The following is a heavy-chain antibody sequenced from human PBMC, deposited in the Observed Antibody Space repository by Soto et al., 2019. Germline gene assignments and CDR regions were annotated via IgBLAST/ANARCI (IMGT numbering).Heavy chain of an antibody. Sequence: QVQLVQSGAEVKKPGASVKVSCEASGYTFSSYGISWVRQAPGQGFEWMGWISGYNSITRYAQKFQGRVTMIRDTSTSTAYMELRSLRSDDTAVYYCARAFGSTDYWGQGTLVTVSS. CDR1: GYTFSSYG. CDR3: ARAFGSTDY. D-gene: IGHD6-13*01. V-gene: IGHV1-18*01. J-gene: IGHJ4*02. CDR2: ISGYNSIT.